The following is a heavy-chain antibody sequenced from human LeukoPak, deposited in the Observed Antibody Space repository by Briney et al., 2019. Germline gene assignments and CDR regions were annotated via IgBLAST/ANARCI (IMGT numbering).Heavy chain of an antibody. CDR1: GYSISSGYY. D-gene: IGHD3-10*01. V-gene: IGHV4-38-2*02. CDR2: IYHSGST. J-gene: IGHJ4*02. CDR3: ARDISRGGYFDY. Sequence: SETLSLTCAVSGYSISSGYYSGWIRQPPGKGLEWIGSIYHSGSTYYNPSLKSRVTISVDTSKNQFSLKLSSVSAADTAVYYCARDISRGGYFDYWGQGTLVTVSS.